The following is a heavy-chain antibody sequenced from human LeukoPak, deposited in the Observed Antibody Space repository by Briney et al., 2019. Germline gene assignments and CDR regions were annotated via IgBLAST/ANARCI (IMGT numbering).Heavy chain of an antibody. CDR2: IIPIFGTA. J-gene: IGHJ3*02. CDR1: GGTFSSYA. CDR3: ASHDYGDHVGAFDI. Sequence: GAAVKVSCKASGGTFSSYAISWVRQAPGQGLEWMGGIIPIFGTANYAQKFQGRVTITTDESTSTAYMELSSLRSEDTAVYYCASHDYGDHVGAFDIWGQGTMVTVSS. V-gene: IGHV1-69*05. D-gene: IGHD4-17*01.